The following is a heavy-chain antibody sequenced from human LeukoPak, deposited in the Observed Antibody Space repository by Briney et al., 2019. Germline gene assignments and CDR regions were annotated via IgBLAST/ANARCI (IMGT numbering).Heavy chain of an antibody. V-gene: IGHV3-30*18. J-gene: IGHJ4*02. Sequence: GGSLRLSCAASGFTFNSYSMQWVRQTPGKGLEWVGIMSSSGENTFYGEAVKGRFTISRDNSQNTLYLQMNSLRPEDTAVYYCAKGGASVTRYVDYWGQGTLVTVSS. D-gene: IGHD4-17*01. CDR3: AKGGASVTRYVDY. CDR1: GFTFNSYS. CDR2: MSSSGENT.